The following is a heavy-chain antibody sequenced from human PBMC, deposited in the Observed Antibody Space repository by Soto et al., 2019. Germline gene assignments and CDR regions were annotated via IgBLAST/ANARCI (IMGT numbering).Heavy chain of an antibody. CDR3: ARGVAYSDSSGYACDY. CDR2: INPRSGKT. CDR1: GDTLSTFY. J-gene: IGHJ4*02. D-gene: IGHD3-22*01. Sequence: VQLVQSGAEVKRPGASVKISCTASGDTLSTFYMHWAREAPGIGLVLMGIINPRSGKTNYPQKFQGRVTVNRDTANTTVYMEHSTLRAEDTAMYYCARGVAYSDSSGYACDYWGQGTLVTVSS. V-gene: IGHV1-46*03.